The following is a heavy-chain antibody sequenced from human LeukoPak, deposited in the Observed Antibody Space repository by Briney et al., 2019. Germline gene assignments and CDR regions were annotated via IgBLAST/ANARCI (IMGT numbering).Heavy chain of an antibody. CDR3: ARELGNGDTYANVPLGH. D-gene: IGHD5-18*01. Sequence: GGSLRLSCAASGFTFSSYWMSWVRQAPGKGLEWVANIKQDGSEKYYVDSVEGRFTIPRDNAKDSLFLQMDSLRVEDTAVYFCARELGNGDTYANVPLGHWGQGTLATVSS. J-gene: IGHJ4*02. V-gene: IGHV3-7*01. CDR2: IKQDGSEK. CDR1: GFTFSSYW.